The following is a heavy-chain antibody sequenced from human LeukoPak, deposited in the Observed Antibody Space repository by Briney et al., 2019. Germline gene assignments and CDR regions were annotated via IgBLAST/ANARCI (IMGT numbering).Heavy chain of an antibody. D-gene: IGHD6-19*01. CDR1: GFTFSSYA. J-gene: IGHJ4*02. CDR2: ISGSGGST. Sequence: GGSLRLSCAASGFTFSSYAMSWVRQAPGKGLEWVSAISGSGGSTYYAGSVKGRFTISRDNSKNTLYLQMNSLRAEDTAVYYCAKGPSSGWPYYFDYWGQGTLSPSPQ. V-gene: IGHV3-23*01. CDR3: AKGPSSGWPYYFDY.